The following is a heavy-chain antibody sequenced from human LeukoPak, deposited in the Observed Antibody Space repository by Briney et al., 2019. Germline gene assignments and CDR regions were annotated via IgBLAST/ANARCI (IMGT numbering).Heavy chain of an antibody. J-gene: IGHJ3*02. CDR1: GGSISSSNW. Sequence: SGTLSLTCAVSGGSISSSNWWSWVRQPPGKGLEWIGEIYHSGSTNYNPSLKSRVTISVGKSKSQFSLKLSSVTAADTAVYYCAILQLQSNDAFDIWGQGTMVTVSS. D-gene: IGHD5-18*01. CDR3: AILQLQSNDAFDI. V-gene: IGHV4-4*02. CDR2: IYHSGST.